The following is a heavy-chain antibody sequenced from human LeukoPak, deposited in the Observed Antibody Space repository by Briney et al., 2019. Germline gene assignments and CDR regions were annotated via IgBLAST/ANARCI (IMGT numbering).Heavy chain of an antibody. CDR2: IRSDGSTI. Sequence: GGSLRLSCSASGFTFSDYDMNWVRQAPGKGLEWISYIRSDGSTIYDADSVRGRFTVSRDNAKNSLYLKMNSLRAEDTAVYYCAREGRGFYGDFDYWGQGILVTVSS. CDR3: AREGRGFYGDFDY. J-gene: IGHJ4*02. CDR1: GFTFSDYD. V-gene: IGHV3-11*01. D-gene: IGHD3-22*01.